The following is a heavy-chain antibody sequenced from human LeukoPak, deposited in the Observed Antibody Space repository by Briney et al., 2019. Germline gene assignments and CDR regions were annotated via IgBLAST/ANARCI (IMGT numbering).Heavy chain of an antibody. CDR1: GGTFSSYA. D-gene: IGHD3-10*01. CDR2: IIPILGIA. Sequence: GASVKVSCKASGGTFSSYAISWVRQAPGQGLEWMGRIIPILGIANYAQKFQGRVTITADKSTSTAYMELSSLRSEDTAVYYCARDRAYGSGTPGTFDYWGQGTLVTVSS. J-gene: IGHJ4*02. V-gene: IGHV1-69*04. CDR3: ARDRAYGSGTPGTFDY.